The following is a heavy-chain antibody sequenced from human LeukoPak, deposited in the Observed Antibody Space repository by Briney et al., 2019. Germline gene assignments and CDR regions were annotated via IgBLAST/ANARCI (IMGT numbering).Heavy chain of an antibody. CDR1: GGSFSGYY. V-gene: IGHV4-34*01. CDR3: ARGPGNRVRYYDFWSGYYH. D-gene: IGHD3-3*01. J-gene: IGHJ5*02. Sequence: SETLSLTCAVYGGSFSGYYWSWIRQPPGKGLEWIGEINHSGSTNYNPSLKSRVTISVDTSKNQFSLKLSSVTAADTAVYYCARGPGNRVRYYDFWSGYYHWGQGTLVTGSA. CDR2: INHSGST.